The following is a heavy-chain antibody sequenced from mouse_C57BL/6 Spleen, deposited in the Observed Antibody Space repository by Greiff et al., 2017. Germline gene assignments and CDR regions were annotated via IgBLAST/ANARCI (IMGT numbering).Heavy chain of an antibody. J-gene: IGHJ1*03. D-gene: IGHD2-12*01. CDR2: INPNNGGT. Sequence: EVQLQQPGPELVKPGSSVKLSCKASGYTFTDYSMHWVKQSPGQSLEWIGYINPNNGGTSYNQKFKGKATLTVNKSSSTAYMELRSLTSEDSAVYEGAGDENDGYFDVGGTGTTVTVSS. CDR1: GYTFTDYS. V-gene: IGHV1-22*01. CDR3: AGDENDGYFDV.